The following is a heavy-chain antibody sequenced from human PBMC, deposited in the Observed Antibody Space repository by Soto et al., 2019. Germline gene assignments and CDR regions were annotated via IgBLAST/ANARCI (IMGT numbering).Heavy chain of an antibody. Sequence: GGSLRLSCAASGFTFSSYAMSWVRQAPGKGLEWVSGISGSGSTTYYADSVKGRFTISRDNSKNTLHLQMNSLRAEDTAVYYCAYSSTPFDYWGQGTLVTVSS. D-gene: IGHD6-13*01. V-gene: IGHV3-23*01. CDR3: AYSSTPFDY. J-gene: IGHJ4*02. CDR1: GFTFSSYA. CDR2: ISGSGSTT.